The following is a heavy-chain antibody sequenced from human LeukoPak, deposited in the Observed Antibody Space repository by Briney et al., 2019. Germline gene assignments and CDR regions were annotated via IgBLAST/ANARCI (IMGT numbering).Heavy chain of an antibody. D-gene: IGHD6-13*01. CDR2: IRYDGTYK. CDR3: ARDSAAGNY. Sequence: AGGSLRLSCAASGFTFSSYGIHWVRQAPGKGLEWVAFIRYDGTYKYCADSVKGRFTISRDNSKNTLYLQMNSLRAEDTAVHYCARDSAAGNYWGQGTLVTVSS. CDR1: GFTFSSYG. J-gene: IGHJ4*02. V-gene: IGHV3-30*02.